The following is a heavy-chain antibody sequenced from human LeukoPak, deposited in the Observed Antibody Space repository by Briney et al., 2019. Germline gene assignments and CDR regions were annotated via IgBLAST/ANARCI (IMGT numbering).Heavy chain of an antibody. CDR1: GGSISSYY. J-gene: IGHJ4*02. Sequence: ETLSLTCTVSGGSISSYYWSWIRQPPGKGLEWIGYIYYSGSTNYNPSLKSRVTISVDTSKNQFSLKLSSVTAADTAVYYCARRRDSSGSYYFDYWGQGILVTVSA. D-gene: IGHD6-19*01. V-gene: IGHV4-59*08. CDR3: ARRRDSSGSYYFDY. CDR2: IYYSGST.